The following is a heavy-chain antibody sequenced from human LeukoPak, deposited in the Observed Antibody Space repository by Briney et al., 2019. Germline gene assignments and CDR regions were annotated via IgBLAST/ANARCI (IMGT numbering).Heavy chain of an antibody. V-gene: IGHV1-8*01. Sequence: ASVKVSCKASGYTFSSDDINWVRQATGQGLEWMGGMNPNSGNTGYVQKFQGRVTVTRNTSISTAYMELSSLRSDDTAVYYCARAKTKVVVATVYYYYGMDVWGQGTTVTVSS. CDR2: MNPNSGNT. D-gene: IGHD2-15*01. CDR3: ARAKTKVVVATVYYYYGMDV. CDR1: GYTFSSDD. J-gene: IGHJ6*02.